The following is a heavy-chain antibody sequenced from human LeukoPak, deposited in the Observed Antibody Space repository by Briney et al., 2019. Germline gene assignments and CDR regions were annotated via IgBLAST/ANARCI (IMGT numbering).Heavy chain of an antibody. J-gene: IGHJ5*02. CDR1: GGSISSGSYY. D-gene: IGHD3-10*01. Sequence: PSETLSLTCTVSGGSISSGSYYWGWIRQPAGKGLEWIGRIYTSGSTNYNPSLKSRVTISVDTSKNQFSLKLSSVTAADTAVYYCARSNGIWFGELFKNRGYNWFDPWGQGTLVTVSS. CDR2: IYTSGST. V-gene: IGHV4-61*02. CDR3: ARSNGIWFGELFKNRGYNWFDP.